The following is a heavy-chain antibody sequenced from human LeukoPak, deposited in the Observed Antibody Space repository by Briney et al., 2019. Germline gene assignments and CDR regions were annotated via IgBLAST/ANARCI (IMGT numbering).Heavy chain of an antibody. J-gene: IGHJ4*02. D-gene: IGHD4/OR15-4a*01. CDR2: INHSGST. Sequence: SETLSLTCADYGGSFSGYYWSWIRQPPGKGLEWIGEINHSGSTNYNPSLKSRVTISVDTSKNQFSLKLSSVTAADTAVYYCARGLTTQVDYWGQGTLVTVSS. CDR1: GGSFSGYY. V-gene: IGHV4-34*01. CDR3: ARGLTTQVDY.